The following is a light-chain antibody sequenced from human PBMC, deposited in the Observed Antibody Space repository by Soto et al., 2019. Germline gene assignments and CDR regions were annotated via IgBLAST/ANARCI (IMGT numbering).Light chain of an antibody. V-gene: IGLV2-8*01. J-gene: IGLJ3*02. CDR2: GVT. CDR3: YSYAGRNMLV. Sequence: QSALAQPPSASGSPGQSVTISCTGSGSDIGAYNFVSWYQQHPGKAPKLMIFGVTERPSGVPDRFSGSKSGNTASLTVSGLQADDEAVYYCYSYAGRNMLVFGGGTKLTVL. CDR1: GSDIGAYNF.